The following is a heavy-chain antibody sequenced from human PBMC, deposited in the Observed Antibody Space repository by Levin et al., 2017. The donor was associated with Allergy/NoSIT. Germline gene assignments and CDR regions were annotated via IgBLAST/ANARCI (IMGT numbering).Heavy chain of an antibody. Sequence: GGSLRLSCAASGFTFSSYGMHWVRQAPGKGLEWVAVISYDGSNKYYADSVKGRFTISRDNSKNTLYLQMNSLRAEDTAVYYCAKDAAAPDYWGQGTLVTVSS. CDR2: ISYDGSNK. J-gene: IGHJ4*02. D-gene: IGHD6-25*01. CDR1: GFTFSSYG. V-gene: IGHV3-30*18. CDR3: AKDAAAPDY.